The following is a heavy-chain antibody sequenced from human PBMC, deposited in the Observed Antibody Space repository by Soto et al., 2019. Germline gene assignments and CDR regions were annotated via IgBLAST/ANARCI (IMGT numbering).Heavy chain of an antibody. CDR2: ISSSGDGT. CDR3: AKHADLWSCGIDV. CDR1: GFTFNTYS. J-gene: IGHJ6*02. D-gene: IGHD3-3*01. Sequence: GGSLRLSCAASGFTFNTYSISWVRQAPWKGLEWVSIISSSGDGTYYVDSVKGRFTISRDNSRKTLNLQMNNLRAEDTAVYYCAKHADLWSCGIDVFGQGTTVTFSS. V-gene: IGHV3-23*01.